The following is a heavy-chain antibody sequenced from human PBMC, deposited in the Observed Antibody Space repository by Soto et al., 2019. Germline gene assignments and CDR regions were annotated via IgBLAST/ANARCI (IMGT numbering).Heavy chain of an antibody. CDR1: GFTVSSNY. Sequence: EVQLVESGGGLVQPGGSLRLSCAASGFTVSSNYMSWARQAPGKGLEWVSVIYSGGSTHYADSGKGRVTISRHNSKNTLSLQMHSLSAEDTAVYYCARDTAVAGVPGSDYWGQGTLVTVSS. V-gene: IGHV3-53*04. CDR2: IYSGGST. J-gene: IGHJ4*02. CDR3: ARDTAVAGVPGSDY. D-gene: IGHD6-19*01.